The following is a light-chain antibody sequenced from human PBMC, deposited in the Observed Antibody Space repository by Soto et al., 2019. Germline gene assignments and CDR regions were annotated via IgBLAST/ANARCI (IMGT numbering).Light chain of an antibody. Sequence: EIVLTQSPATLSVSPGERATLSCRASQSVSNRLAWYQQKPGQAPRLLIYGASTRATGIPARFSGGGSGTEFTLTISSLQSEDFAVYYCHQYDDWPLFTFGPGTKVDIK. CDR3: HQYDDWPLFT. J-gene: IGKJ3*01. CDR1: QSVSNR. CDR2: GAS. V-gene: IGKV3-15*01.